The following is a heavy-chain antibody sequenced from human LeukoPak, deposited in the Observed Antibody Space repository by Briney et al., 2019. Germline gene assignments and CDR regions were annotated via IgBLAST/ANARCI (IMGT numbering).Heavy chain of an antibody. CDR3: AKDSSYNPNPYYFDY. J-gene: IGHJ4*02. CDR1: GFTFSSYA. D-gene: IGHD5-24*01. CDR2: ISGSGGST. V-gene: IGHV3-23*01. Sequence: GGSLRLSCAASGFTFSSYAVSWVRQAPGKGLERVSAISGSGGSTYYADSVKGRFTISRDNPKNTLYLQMNSLRAEDTAVYYCAKDSSYNPNPYYFDYWGQGTLVTVSS.